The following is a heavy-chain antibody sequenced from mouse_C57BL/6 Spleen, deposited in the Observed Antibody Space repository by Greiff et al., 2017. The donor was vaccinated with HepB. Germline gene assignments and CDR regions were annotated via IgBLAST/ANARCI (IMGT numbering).Heavy chain of an antibody. CDR3: VYSNYPWFAY. V-gene: IGHV1-54*01. D-gene: IGHD2-5*01. CDR1: GYAFTNYL. J-gene: IGHJ3*01. Sequence: QVQLKQSGAELVRPGTSVKVSCKASGYAFTNYLIEWVKQRPGQGLEWIGVINPGSGGTNYNEKFKGKATLTADKSSSTAYMQLSSLTSEDSAVYFCVYSNYPWFAYWGQGTLVTVSA. CDR2: INPGSGGT.